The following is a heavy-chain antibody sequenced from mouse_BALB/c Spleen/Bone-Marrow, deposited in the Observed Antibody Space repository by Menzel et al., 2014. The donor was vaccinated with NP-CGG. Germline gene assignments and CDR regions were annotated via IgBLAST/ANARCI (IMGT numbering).Heavy chain of an antibody. CDR3: ARDSRSTVSHFDY. V-gene: IGHV7-3*02. J-gene: IGHJ2*01. CDR1: GFTFTDYY. Sequence: EVKLMESGGGLVQPGGSLRLSCATSGFTFTDYYMNWVRQPPGKALEWLGFIRNRANGYTIEYSASVKGRFTISRDNSQSILYLQMNTLRAEDSATYYCARDSRSTVSHFDYWGQATTLTVSS. CDR2: IRNRANGYTI. D-gene: IGHD1-1*01.